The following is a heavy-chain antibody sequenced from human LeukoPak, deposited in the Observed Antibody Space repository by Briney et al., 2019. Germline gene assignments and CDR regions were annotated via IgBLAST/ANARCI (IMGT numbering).Heavy chain of an antibody. D-gene: IGHD3-22*01. CDR1: GFTFDDYG. Sequence: PGGSLRLSCAASGFTFDDYGMSWVRQAPGKGLEWVSGINWNGGSIGYADSVKGRFTISRDNAKNSLYLQMNSLRAEDTALYYCAKDYYDSSGYSHFDYWGQGTLVTVSS. V-gene: IGHV3-20*04. CDR3: AKDYYDSSGYSHFDY. J-gene: IGHJ4*02. CDR2: INWNGGSI.